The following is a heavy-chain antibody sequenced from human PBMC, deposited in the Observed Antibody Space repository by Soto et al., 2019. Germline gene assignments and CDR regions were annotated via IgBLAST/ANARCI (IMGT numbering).Heavy chain of an antibody. CDR3: ARDLGYCTSTRCYSSQGPLDY. J-gene: IGHJ4*02. D-gene: IGHD2-2*01. CDR2: ISYDGINE. V-gene: IGHV3-30-3*01. Sequence: QVQLVESGGGVVQPGKSLRLSCAVSGFIFSSALHWVHQAPGKGLEWVAVISYDGINENYSDSVKGRFTISRDNSKNTMYLQMNGLRPEDTAVYYCARDLGYCTSTRCYSSQGPLDYWGQGTLVTVSS. CDR1: GFIFSSA.